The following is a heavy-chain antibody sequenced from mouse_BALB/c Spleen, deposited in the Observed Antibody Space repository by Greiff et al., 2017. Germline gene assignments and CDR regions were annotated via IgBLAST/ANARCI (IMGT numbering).Heavy chain of an antibody. J-gene: IGHJ2*01. CDR1: GFSLTGYG. CDR3: ARSYYGSSYFDY. Sequence: VQRVESGPGLVAPSQSLSITCTVSGFSLTGYGVNWVRQPPGKGPEWLGMIWGDGSTDYNSALKSRLSISKDNSKSQVFLKMNSLQTDDTARYYCARSYYGSSYFDYWGQGTTLTVSS. V-gene: IGHV2-6-7*01. D-gene: IGHD1-1*01. CDR2: IWGDGST.